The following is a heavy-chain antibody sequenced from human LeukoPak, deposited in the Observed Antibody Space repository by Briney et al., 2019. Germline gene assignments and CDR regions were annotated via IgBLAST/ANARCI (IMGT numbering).Heavy chain of an antibody. Sequence: PGRSLRLSCAASGFTFSSYGMHWVRQAPGKGLEWVAVISYDGSNKYYADSVKGRFTISRDNSKNTLYLQMNSLRAEGTAVYYCAKAFSSGYLLYYFDYWGQGTLVTVSS. D-gene: IGHD3-22*01. CDR2: ISYDGSNK. V-gene: IGHV3-30*18. J-gene: IGHJ4*02. CDR1: GFTFSSYG. CDR3: AKAFSSGYLLYYFDY.